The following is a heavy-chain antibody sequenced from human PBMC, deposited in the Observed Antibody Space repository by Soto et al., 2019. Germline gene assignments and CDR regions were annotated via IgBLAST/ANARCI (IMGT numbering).Heavy chain of an antibody. CDR2: IYYSGST. Sequence: SETLSLTCTVSGGSISSYYWSWIRQPPGKGLEWIGYIYYSGSTNYNPSLKSRVTISVDTSKNQFSLKLSSVTAADTAVYYCARGSGYDFWSGYTDYYYYYYMDVWGKGTTVTVSS. J-gene: IGHJ6*03. V-gene: IGHV4-59*01. D-gene: IGHD3-3*01. CDR1: GGSISSYY. CDR3: ARGSGYDFWSGYTDYYYYYYMDV.